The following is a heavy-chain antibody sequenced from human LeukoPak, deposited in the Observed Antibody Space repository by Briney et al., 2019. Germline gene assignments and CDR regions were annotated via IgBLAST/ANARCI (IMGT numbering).Heavy chain of an antibody. CDR3: AREERWITMVRGANDY. J-gene: IGHJ4*02. CDR2: MSDSASHI. D-gene: IGHD3-10*01. CDR1: GFTFRSYP. V-gene: IGHV3-21*06. Sequence: GGSLRLSCAASGFTFRSYPMNWVRQAPGKVLEWVSSMSDSASHIYYADSVKGRFATSRDNVKNSLYLQMNNLRAEDTAVYYCAREERWITMVRGANDYWGQGALVTVSS.